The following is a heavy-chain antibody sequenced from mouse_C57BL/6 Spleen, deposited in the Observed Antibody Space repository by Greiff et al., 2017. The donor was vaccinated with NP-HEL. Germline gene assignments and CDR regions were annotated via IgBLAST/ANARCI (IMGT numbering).Heavy chain of an antibody. D-gene: IGHD1-1*01. V-gene: IGHV1-22*01. CDR3: ARGYYGSSLFDY. CDR2: INPNNGGT. Sequence: VQLQQSGPELVKPGASVKMSCKASGYTFTDYNMHWVKQSHGKSLEWIGYINPNNGGTSSNQTFKGKATLPVNKSSSTAYMELRSLTSEDSAGYYCARGYYGSSLFDYWGQGTTLTVSS. J-gene: IGHJ2*01. CDR1: GYTFTDYN.